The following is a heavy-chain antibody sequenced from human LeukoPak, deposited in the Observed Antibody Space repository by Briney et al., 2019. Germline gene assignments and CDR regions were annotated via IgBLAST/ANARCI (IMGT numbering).Heavy chain of an antibody. J-gene: IGHJ4*02. CDR3: ARSPRYCSGGSCYFLHY. D-gene: IGHD2-15*01. CDR1: GGSISSSAYF. V-gene: IGHV4-39*01. CDR2: IYYSGGT. Sequence: SETLSLTCSVSGGSISSSAYFWGRIRPPPGQGLEWIVTIYYSGGTYYNPSLKSRVTVSVDTSKKQFSLKLSSVTAADTAVYYCARSPRYCSGGSCYFLHYWGQGTLVTVSS.